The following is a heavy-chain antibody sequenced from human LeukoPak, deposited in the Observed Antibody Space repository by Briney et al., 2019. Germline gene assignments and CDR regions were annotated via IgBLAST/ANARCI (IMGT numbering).Heavy chain of an antibody. J-gene: IGHJ4*02. CDR1: ICSIRGYY. D-gene: IGHD6-19*01. Sequence: SETLSLTCTVSICSIRGYYWIWIRHPPGKALELIGYIYNSGSTNYNPSLKSRVTISIDTSKNQFSLKLSSVTAADTAVYYCARDYSSGWWFDYWGQGTLVTVSS. V-gene: IGHV4-59*01. CDR2: IYNSGST. CDR3: ARDYSSGWWFDY.